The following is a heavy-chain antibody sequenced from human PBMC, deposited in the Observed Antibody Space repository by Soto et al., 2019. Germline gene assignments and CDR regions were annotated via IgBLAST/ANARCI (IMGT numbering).Heavy chain of an antibody. V-gene: IGHV1-18*01. CDR2: ISAYNGNT. CDR3: ARDHCSSTSCYASNWFEP. CDR1: GYTFTSYG. Sequence: ASVKVSCKASGYTFTSYGISWVRQAPGQGLEWMGWISAYNGNTNYAQKLQGRVTMTTDTSTSTAYMELRSLRSDDTAVYYCARDHCSSTSCYASNWFEPWGQGTLVTVSS. J-gene: IGHJ5*02. D-gene: IGHD2-2*01.